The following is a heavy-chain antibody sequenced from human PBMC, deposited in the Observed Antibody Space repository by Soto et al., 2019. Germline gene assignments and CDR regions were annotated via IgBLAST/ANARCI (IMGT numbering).Heavy chain of an antibody. CDR3: ARHEYSSSSGKSIRGMDV. Sequence: GESLKISCKGSGYSFTSYWIGWVRQMPGKGLEWMGIIYPGDSDTRYSPSFQGQVTISADKSISTAYLQWSSLKASDTAMYYCARHEYSSSSGKSIRGMDVWGQGTTVTVSS. D-gene: IGHD6-6*01. CDR2: IYPGDSDT. V-gene: IGHV5-51*01. J-gene: IGHJ6*02. CDR1: GYSFTSYW.